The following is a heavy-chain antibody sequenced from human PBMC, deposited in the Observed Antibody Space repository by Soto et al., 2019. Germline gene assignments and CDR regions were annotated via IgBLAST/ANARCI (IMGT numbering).Heavy chain of an antibody. D-gene: IGHD4-4*01. CDR1: CVSVSSGSYY. Sequence: SETLSLTCAVSCVSVSSGSYYWSWIRQPPGKGLEWIGYVHFSGSTNYNPSLKSRVTVSVDTSKNQFSLKLTSVTAADTAVYYCARERTDDYNFDYWGQGTLVTVSS. CDR2: VHFSGST. V-gene: IGHV4-61*01. CDR3: ARERTDDYNFDY. J-gene: IGHJ4*02.